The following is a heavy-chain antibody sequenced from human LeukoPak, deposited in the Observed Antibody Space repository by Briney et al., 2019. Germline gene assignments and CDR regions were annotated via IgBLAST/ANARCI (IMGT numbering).Heavy chain of an antibody. Sequence: GGSLRLSCAASGFTFSNYAMSWVRQAPGKGLEWVSAISGRRDDIHYADSVKGRFTISRDNSENTLYLQTNSLRAEDTAVYYCAKHHYLTITRPPFDPWGQGTLVTVSS. D-gene: IGHD1-20*01. V-gene: IGHV3-23*01. CDR1: GFTFSNYA. J-gene: IGHJ5*02. CDR3: AKHHYLTITRPPFDP. CDR2: ISGRRDDI.